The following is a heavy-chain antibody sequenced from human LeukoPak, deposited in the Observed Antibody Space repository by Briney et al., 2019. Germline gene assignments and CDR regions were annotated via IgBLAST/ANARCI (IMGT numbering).Heavy chain of an antibody. CDR2: INPNSCGT. CDR1: GYTFTSYG. V-gene: IGHV1-2*02. D-gene: IGHD6-13*01. J-gene: IGHJ4*02. CDR3: ARDEQQLEHIAY. Sequence: GASVKVSCKASGYTFTSYGISWVRQAPGQGLEWMGLINPNSCGTNYAQKCQGRVTMTRDTSISTAYMELTRLRSDDTAVYYCARDEQQLEHIAYWGQGTLVTVSS.